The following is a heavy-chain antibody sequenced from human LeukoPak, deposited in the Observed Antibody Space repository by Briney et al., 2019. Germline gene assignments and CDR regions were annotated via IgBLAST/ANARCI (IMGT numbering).Heavy chain of an antibody. CDR3: AGWRGGSGWSDH. V-gene: IGHV4-61*05. Sequence: PSETLSLTCTVSGGSISSSSYYWGWIRQPPGKGLEWIGYIYNSGSTNYNPSLKSRVTITVDTSQNQFSLKLSSVSAGDTAVYWCAGWRGGSGWSDHWGRRPGVSVST. CDR1: GGSISSSSYY. J-gene: IGHJ4*02. CDR2: IYNSGST. D-gene: IGHD6-19*01.